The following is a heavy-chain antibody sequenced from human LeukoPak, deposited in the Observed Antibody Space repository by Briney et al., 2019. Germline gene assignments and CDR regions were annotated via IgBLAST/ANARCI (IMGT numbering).Heavy chain of an antibody. CDR1: GFTFTNAW. Sequence: EGSLRLSCVDSGFTFTNAWMSWVRQAPGKGLEWIGRIKSKTDGETTNYAEPVRGRFTISRDDSKSAVYLQMNSLKIEDTAVYYCTTDLGTYYHGSQRLIPIDYWGQGTLVTVSS. CDR2: IKSKTDGETT. J-gene: IGHJ4*02. D-gene: IGHD3-10*01. V-gene: IGHV3-15*01. CDR3: TTDLGTYYHGSQRLIPIDY.